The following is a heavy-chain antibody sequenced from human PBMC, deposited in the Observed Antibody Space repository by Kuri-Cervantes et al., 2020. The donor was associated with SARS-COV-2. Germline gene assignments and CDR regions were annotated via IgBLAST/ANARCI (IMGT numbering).Heavy chain of an antibody. CDR2: IKPNSGGT. Sequence: ASVKVSCKASGYTFTGYYMHWVRQAPGQGLEWMGWIKPNSGGTNYAQKFQGRVTMTRDTSISTAYMELSRLRSDDTAVYYCARVGIYDYSNYRPFDYWGQGTRGTGSS. CDR3: ARVGIYDYSNYRPFDY. D-gene: IGHD4-11*01. CDR1: GYTFTGYY. J-gene: IGHJ4*02. V-gene: IGHV1-2*02.